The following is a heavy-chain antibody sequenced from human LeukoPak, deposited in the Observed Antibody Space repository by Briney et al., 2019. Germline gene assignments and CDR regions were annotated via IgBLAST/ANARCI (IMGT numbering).Heavy chain of an antibody. CDR3: ARVSDTAMAAFDY. J-gene: IGHJ4*02. CDR2: ISSSGSTI. D-gene: IGHD5-18*01. Sequence: GGSLRLSCTASGFTLSSYEMNWVRQAPGKGLEWVSYISSSGSTIYYADSVKGRFTISRDNAKNSLYLQMNSLRAEDTAVYYCARVSDTAMAAFDYWGQGTLVTVSS. CDR1: GFTLSSYE. V-gene: IGHV3-48*03.